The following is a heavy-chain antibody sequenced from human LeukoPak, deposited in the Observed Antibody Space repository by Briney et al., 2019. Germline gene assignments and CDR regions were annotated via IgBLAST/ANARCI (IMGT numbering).Heavy chain of an antibody. CDR3: ARGYRGSDH. J-gene: IGHJ4*02. CDR1: GFTFSNYW. CDR2: IKQDGSER. Sequence: GGSLRLSCAASGFTFSNYWMSWVRQAPGKGLEWVANIKQDGSERYYVDSVKGRFTISRDNAKNSLYLQMNSLRAEDTAVYYCARGYRGSDHWGQGTLVTVSS. D-gene: IGHD3-16*01. V-gene: IGHV3-7*01.